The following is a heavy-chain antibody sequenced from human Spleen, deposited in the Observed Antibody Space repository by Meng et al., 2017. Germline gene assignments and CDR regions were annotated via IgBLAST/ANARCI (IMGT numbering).Heavy chain of an antibody. D-gene: IGHD4-11*01. CDR3: ARGPTTMAHDFDY. CDR2: INHSGST. V-gene: IGHV4-34*01. Sequence: QVPLQHGGDGLLKPSGTLSLTCVVSGGSFSDYYWSWIRQPPGKGLEWIGEINHSGSTNYNPSLESRATISVDTSQNNLSLKLSSVTAADSAVYYCARGPTTMAHDFDYWGQGTLVTVSS. J-gene: IGHJ4*02. CDR1: GGSFSDYY.